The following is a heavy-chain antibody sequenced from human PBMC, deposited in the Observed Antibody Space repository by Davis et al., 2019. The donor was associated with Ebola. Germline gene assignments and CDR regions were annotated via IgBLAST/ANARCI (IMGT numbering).Heavy chain of an antibody. CDR1: GYTFTSYA. D-gene: IGHD2/OR15-2a*01. CDR3: ARGAQPRRLSLDYYGMDV. Sequence: ASVKVSCKASGYTFTSYAMHWVRQAPGQRLEWMGWINAGNGNTKYSQKFQGRVTITRDTSASTAYMELSSLRSEDTAVYYCARGAQPRRLSLDYYGMDVWGQGTTVTVSS. V-gene: IGHV1-3*01. CDR2: INAGNGNT. J-gene: IGHJ6*02.